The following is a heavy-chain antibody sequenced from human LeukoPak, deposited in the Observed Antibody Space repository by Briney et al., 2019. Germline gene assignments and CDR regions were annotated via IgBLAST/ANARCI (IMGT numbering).Heavy chain of an antibody. J-gene: IGHJ6*02. CDR3: ARGWPGMTGRWMENYYGMDV. Sequence: GASVKVSCKASGYTFTSYGISWVRQAPGQGLEWMGWISAYNGNTNYAQKLQGRVTMTTDTSTSTAYMELRSLRSDDTAVYYCARGWPGMTGRWMENYYGMDVWGQGTTVTVSS. CDR1: GYTFTSYG. V-gene: IGHV1-18*01. D-gene: IGHD3-9*01. CDR2: ISAYNGNT.